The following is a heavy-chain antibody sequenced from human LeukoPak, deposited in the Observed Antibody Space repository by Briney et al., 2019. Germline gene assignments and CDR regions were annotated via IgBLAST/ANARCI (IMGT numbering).Heavy chain of an antibody. V-gene: IGHV3-30*02. D-gene: IGHD1-26*01. CDR1: GFTFSSYG. CDR2: IRYDGSNK. Sequence: GGSLRLSCAASGFTFSSYGMHWVRQAPGKGLEWVAFIRYDGSNKYYADSVKGRFTISRDNSKNTLYLHVNSLRPEDTAVYYWTKGSYYEAQYYYYMDVWGKGTTVTISS. J-gene: IGHJ6*03. CDR3: TKGSYYEAQYYYYMDV.